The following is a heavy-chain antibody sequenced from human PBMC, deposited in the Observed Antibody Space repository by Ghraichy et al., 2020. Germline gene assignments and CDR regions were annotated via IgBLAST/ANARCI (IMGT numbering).Heavy chain of an antibody. Sequence: GGSLRLSCATSGFIFRSNWMSWVRQAPGKGLEWVANIKQDGSEKYYVDSVKGRFTISRDNAKNSLYLQVNSLRVEDTAVYYCGAGPHFDFWGQGTLVTVSS. CDR1: GFIFRSNW. CDR2: IKQDGSEK. CDR3: GAGPHFDF. V-gene: IGHV3-7*03. J-gene: IGHJ4*02.